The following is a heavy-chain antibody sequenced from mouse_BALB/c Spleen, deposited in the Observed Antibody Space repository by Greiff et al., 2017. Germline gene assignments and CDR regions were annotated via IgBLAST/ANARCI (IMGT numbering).Heavy chain of an antibody. J-gene: IGHJ4*01. D-gene: IGHD2-3*01. V-gene: IGHV1-69*02. Sequence: VQLQQPGAELVKPGASVKLSCKASGYTFTSYWMHWVKQRPGQGLEWIGEIDPSDSYTNYNQKFKGKATLTVDKSSSTAYMQLSSLTSEDSAVYYCARDGYYVGMDYWGQGTSVTVSS. CDR3: ARDGYYVGMDY. CDR1: GYTFTSYW. CDR2: IDPSDSYT.